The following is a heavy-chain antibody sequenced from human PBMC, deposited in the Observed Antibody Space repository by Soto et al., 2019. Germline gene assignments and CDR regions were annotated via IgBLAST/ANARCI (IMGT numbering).Heavy chain of an antibody. J-gene: IGHJ5*02. V-gene: IGHV1-18*01. Sequence: ASVKVSCKASGGTFSSYAISWVRQAPGQGLEWMGWISAYNGNTNYAQKLQGRVTMTTDTSTSTAYMELRSLRSDDTAVYYCARVFSSSWYRDWFDPWGQGTMVTVSS. CDR1: GGTFSSYA. CDR3: ARVFSSSWYRDWFDP. CDR2: ISAYNGNT. D-gene: IGHD6-13*01.